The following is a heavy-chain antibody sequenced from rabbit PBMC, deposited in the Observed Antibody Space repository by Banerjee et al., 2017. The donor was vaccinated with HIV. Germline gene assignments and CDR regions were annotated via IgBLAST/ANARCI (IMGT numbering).Heavy chain of an antibody. CDR3: AREKDGGAHGNVDL. V-gene: IGHV1S7*01. Sequence: LLKEVGGDLVQPGGTRTLSCKASGFDFSTYYMSWVRKAPGKGLEWIGIIYAGGGSADYATWVNGRFTISSDNAQNTVDLHMNSLTAADTATYFCAREKDGGAHGNVDLWGQGTLVTVS. J-gene: IGHJ4*01. CDR2: IYAGGGSA. D-gene: IGHD3-1*01. CDR1: GFDFSTYY.